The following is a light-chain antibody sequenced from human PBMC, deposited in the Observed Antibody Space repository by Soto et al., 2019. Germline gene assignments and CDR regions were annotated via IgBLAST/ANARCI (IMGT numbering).Light chain of an antibody. Sequence: AIQLTQSPSSLSASVGDRVTITCRASQGIISALAWYQQKPGKAPKLRIYDASSLESGVPSRFSGSGSGTDFTLTISSLQPEDFATYYCQQFNSYWPTFGQGTKLEIK. V-gene: IGKV1-13*02. CDR1: QGIISA. J-gene: IGKJ2*01. CDR3: QQFNSYWPT. CDR2: DAS.